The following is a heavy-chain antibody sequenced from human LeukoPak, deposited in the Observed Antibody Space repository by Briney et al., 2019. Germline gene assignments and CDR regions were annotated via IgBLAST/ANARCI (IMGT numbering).Heavy chain of an antibody. Sequence: SETLSLTCSVSGGSISSGSYYWGWIRQPPGKGLEWIGSIYYSGSTYYNPSLKSRVTISVDTSKNQFSLKLSSVTAADTAVYYCARSGIAAYATDHWDQGSLVTVSS. CDR1: GGSISSGSYY. D-gene: IGHD6-13*01. J-gene: IGHJ5*02. CDR3: ARSGIAAYATDH. CDR2: IYYSGST. V-gene: IGHV4-39*07.